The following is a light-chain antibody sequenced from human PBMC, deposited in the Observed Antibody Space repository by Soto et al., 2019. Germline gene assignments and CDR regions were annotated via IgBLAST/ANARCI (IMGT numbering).Light chain of an antibody. CDR1: SSDVGGYDY. V-gene: IGLV2-11*01. Sequence: QSALTQPRSVSGSPGQSVTLSCTGTSSDVGGYDYVSWYQYHPGTAPKLIIYDVSKRPSGIPDRFSGSKSGSTASLTISGLQAEDEADYYCCSYAHSFYFGIFGGGTQLTVL. CDR3: CSYAHSFYFGI. J-gene: IGLJ2*01. CDR2: DVS.